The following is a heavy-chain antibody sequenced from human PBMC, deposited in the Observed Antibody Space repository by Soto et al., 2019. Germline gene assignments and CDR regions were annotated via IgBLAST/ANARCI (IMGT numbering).Heavy chain of an antibody. CDR2: IIPLFGTP. D-gene: IGHD3-10*01. CDR1: GGSFNTYV. J-gene: IGHJ6*02. V-gene: IGHV1-69*12. CDR3: ARPAEPGPFGFDYGMDV. Sequence: QVQLVQSGAEVKKPGSSMKVSCEASGGSFNTYVITWVRQAPGQGLEWMGGIIPLFGTPNYAQKFQGRLTITADESTSIVYMRLSSLISDDTAVYYCARPAEPGPFGFDYGMDVWGQGTTVTVSS.